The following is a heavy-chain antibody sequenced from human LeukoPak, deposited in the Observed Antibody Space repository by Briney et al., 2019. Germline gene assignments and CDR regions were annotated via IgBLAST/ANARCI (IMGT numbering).Heavy chain of an antibody. V-gene: IGHV1-18*04. CDR2: ISAYNGNT. D-gene: IGHD2-15*01. J-gene: IGHJ6*04. CDR3: ARACSGGSCYSNYYGMDV. CDR1: GYTFTSYG. Sequence: ASVKVSCKAPGYTFTSYGISWVRQAPGQGLEWMGWISAYNGNTNYAQKLQGRVTMTTDTSTSTAYMELRSLRSDDTAVYYCARACSGGSCYSNYYGMDVWGKGTTVTVSS.